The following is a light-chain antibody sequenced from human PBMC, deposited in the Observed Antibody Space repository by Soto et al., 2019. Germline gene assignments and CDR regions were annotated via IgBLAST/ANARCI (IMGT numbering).Light chain of an antibody. CDR1: RSDIGSYNS. Sequence: QSVLTQPASVSGSPGQSITISCTGTRSDIGSYNSIAWYQQHPGKAPRVMIFGVTKRPSGISNRFSGSKSGNTASLTISGLQAEDEADYYCSSYTSSSTPVVFGGGTKLTVL. CDR2: GVT. CDR3: SSYTSSSTPVV. V-gene: IGLV2-14*02. J-gene: IGLJ2*01.